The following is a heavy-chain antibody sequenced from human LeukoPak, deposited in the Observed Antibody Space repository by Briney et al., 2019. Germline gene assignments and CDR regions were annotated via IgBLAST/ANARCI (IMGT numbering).Heavy chain of an antibody. Sequence: SVKVSGKAAGGSVSTYVITWVRQAAGQGVEWRGGIIPMFDTPNYAQKFQGRVTITADMATTTDHLEMRSLNSEDPAFYYCAREEGNWGDAFDIWGQGTMVTVSS. J-gene: IGHJ3*02. V-gene: IGHV1-69*06. CDR1: GGSVSTYV. CDR3: AREEGNWGDAFDI. CDR2: IIPMFDTP. D-gene: IGHD7-27*01.